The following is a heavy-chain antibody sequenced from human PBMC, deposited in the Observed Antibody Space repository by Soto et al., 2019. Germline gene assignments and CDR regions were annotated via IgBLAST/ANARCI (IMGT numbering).Heavy chain of an antibody. CDR1: GGTFSSYT. CDR3: AREEYYYGSGAFFDY. D-gene: IGHD3-10*01. Sequence: QVQLVQSGAEVKKPGSSVKVSCKASGGTFSSYTISWVRQAPGQGLEWMGRIIPILGIANYAQKFQGRVKITADKSTSTDYTELSSLRSEDTAVYYCAREEYYYGSGAFFDYRGQGTLVTVSS. CDR2: IIPILGIA. V-gene: IGHV1-69*08. J-gene: IGHJ4*02.